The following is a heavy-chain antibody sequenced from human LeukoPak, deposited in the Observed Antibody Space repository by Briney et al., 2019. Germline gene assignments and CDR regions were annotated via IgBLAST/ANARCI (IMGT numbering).Heavy chain of an antibody. V-gene: IGHV4-34*01. J-gene: IGHJ4*02. CDR1: GGSFSGYY. Sequence: PSATLSLTCAVYGGSFSGYYWSWIRQPPGKGLEWIGEINHGGSTNYNPSLKSRVTISIDTSENQFSLKLTSVTAADTAVYYCARTMADGYSYGLSSDYWGQGSLVTVSS. D-gene: IGHD5-18*01. CDR3: ARTMADGYSYGLSSDY. CDR2: INHGGST.